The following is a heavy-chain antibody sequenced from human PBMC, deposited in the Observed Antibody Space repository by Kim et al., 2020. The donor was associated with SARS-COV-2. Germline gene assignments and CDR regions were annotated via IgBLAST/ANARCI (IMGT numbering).Heavy chain of an antibody. CDR1: GFTFSSYG. CDR3: ARDLRITDNWFDP. Sequence: GGSLRLSCAASGFTFSSYGMHWVRQAPGKGLEWVAVIWYGGSNKYYADSVKGRFTISRDNSKNTLYLQMNSLRAEDTAVYYCARDLRITDNWFDPWGQGTLVTVSS. D-gene: IGHD1-20*01. CDR2: IWYGGSNK. V-gene: IGHV3-33*01. J-gene: IGHJ5*02.